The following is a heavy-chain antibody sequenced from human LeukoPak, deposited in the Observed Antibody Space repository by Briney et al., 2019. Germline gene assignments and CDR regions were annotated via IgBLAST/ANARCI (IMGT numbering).Heavy chain of an antibody. V-gene: IGHV3-11*06. J-gene: IGHJ4*02. Sequence: GGSLRLSCAASAVSFSDYYMSWIRQAPGKGLEWVSYISSSSSYTNYTDSVKGRFTISRDNAKNSLYLQMNSLRAEDTAVYYCARRGSRSAWYEDYWGQGTLVTVSS. D-gene: IGHD6-19*01. CDR1: AVSFSDYY. CDR3: ARRGSRSAWYEDY. CDR2: ISSSSSYT.